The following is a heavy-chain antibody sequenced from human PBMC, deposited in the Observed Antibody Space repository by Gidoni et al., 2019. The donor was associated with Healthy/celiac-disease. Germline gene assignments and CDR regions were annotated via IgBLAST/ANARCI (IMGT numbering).Heavy chain of an antibody. J-gene: IGHJ4*02. V-gene: IGHV3-30*18. D-gene: IGHD3-16*01. Sequence: QVQLVESGGGVVQPGRSLRLSCAASGFTFSSYGMQWVRQAPGKGLEWVAVISHDGSNKYYADSVKGRFTISRDNSKNTLYLQMNSLRAEDTAVYYCAKDSRGRPFDYWGQGTLVTVSS. CDR3: AKDSRGRPFDY. CDR1: GFTFSSYG. CDR2: ISHDGSNK.